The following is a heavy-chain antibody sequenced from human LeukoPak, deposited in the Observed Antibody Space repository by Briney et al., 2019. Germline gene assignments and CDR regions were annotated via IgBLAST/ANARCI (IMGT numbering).Heavy chain of an antibody. CDR1: GFTFSSYW. CDR3: ARDLDIAAHPFDY. CDR2: ISSSSSYI. V-gene: IGHV3-21*01. Sequence: TGGSLRLSCAASGFTFSSYWMSWVRQAPGKGLEWVSSISSSSSYIYYADSVKGRFTISRDNAKNSLYLQMNSLRAEDTAVYYCARDLDIAAHPFDYWGQGTLVTVSS. J-gene: IGHJ4*02. D-gene: IGHD6-6*01.